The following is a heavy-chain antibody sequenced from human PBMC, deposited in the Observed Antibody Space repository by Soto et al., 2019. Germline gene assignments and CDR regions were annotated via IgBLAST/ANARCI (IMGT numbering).Heavy chain of an antibody. J-gene: IGHJ4*02. CDR1: GFTFSDYY. CDR2: ISSSGSTI. D-gene: IGHD6-19*01. V-gene: IGHV3-11*01. Sequence: GSLRLSCAASGFTFSDYYMSWIRQAPGKGLEWVSYISSSGSTIYYADSVKGRFTISRDNAKNSLYLQMNSLRAEDTAVYYCARVAVAGPYFDYWGQGTLVTVSS. CDR3: ARVAVAGPYFDY.